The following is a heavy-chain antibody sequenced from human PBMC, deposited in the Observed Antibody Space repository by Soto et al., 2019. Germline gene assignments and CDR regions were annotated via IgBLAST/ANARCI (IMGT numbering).Heavy chain of an antibody. J-gene: IGHJ3*01. V-gene: IGHV3-74*01. CDR1: GFTFSDYW. CDR2: IKFDGSSA. CDR3: ARGVRLLYGFDV. D-gene: IGHD2-15*01. Sequence: EVQLVESGGGLVQPGGSLRLSCAASGFTFSDYWIHWVRQAPGKGLVWVSRIKFDGSSANYADSVKGRFTISRDNARDTVYLQMNSLRAEDTAVYYCARGVRLLYGFDVWGQGTMVTVSS.